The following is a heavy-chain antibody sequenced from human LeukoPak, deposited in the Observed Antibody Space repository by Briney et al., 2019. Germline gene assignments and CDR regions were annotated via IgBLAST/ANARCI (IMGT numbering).Heavy chain of an antibody. J-gene: IGHJ4*02. Sequence: SETLSLTCTVSGGSISSYYWSWIRQPPGKGLEWIGYIYYSGSTNYNPSLKSRVTISVDKSKNQFSLKLSSVTAADTAVYYCARDVGGFDYWGQGTLVTVSS. CDR2: IYYSGST. V-gene: IGHV4-59*12. CDR3: ARDVGGFDY. CDR1: GGSISSYY. D-gene: IGHD1-26*01.